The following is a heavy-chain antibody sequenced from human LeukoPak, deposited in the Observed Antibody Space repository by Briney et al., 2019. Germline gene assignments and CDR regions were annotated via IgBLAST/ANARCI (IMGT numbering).Heavy chain of an antibody. CDR2: ISYDGSNK. CDR3: ARDGESSGYLTDFDY. J-gene: IGHJ4*02. V-gene: IGHV3-30-3*01. Sequence: GGSLRLSCAASGFTYSSYAMRWVRPAPGKGLEWVAVISYDGSNKYYADSVTGRFTISRDNSKNTLYLQMNSLRAEDTAVYYCARDGESSGYLTDFDYWGQGTLVTVSS. CDR1: GFTYSSYA. D-gene: IGHD3-22*01.